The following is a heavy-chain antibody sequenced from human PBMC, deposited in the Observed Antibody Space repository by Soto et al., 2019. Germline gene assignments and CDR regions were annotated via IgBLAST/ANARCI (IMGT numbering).Heavy chain of an antibody. Sequence: GGSLRLSCAASGFNLRYYWMSWVRQAPGKGLEWVANIKHDGSEKFYVGSVKGRFTISRDNAQNSLYLQLNSLRVEDTAVYYCARDKAAPYYSAYWGHGTLVTVSS. V-gene: IGHV3-7*01. CDR3: ARDKAAPYYSAY. J-gene: IGHJ4*01. CDR2: IKHDGSEK. CDR1: GFNLRYYW. D-gene: IGHD6-13*01.